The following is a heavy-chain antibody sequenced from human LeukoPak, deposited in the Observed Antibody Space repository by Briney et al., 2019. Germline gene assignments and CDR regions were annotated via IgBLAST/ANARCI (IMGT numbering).Heavy chain of an antibody. D-gene: IGHD6-19*01. Sequence: ASVKVSCKASGGTFSSYAISWVRQAPGQGLEWMGWISAYNGNTNYAQKLQGRVTMTTDTSTSTAYMELRSLRSDDTAVYYCARAIAVAGLYYGMDVWGQGTTVTVPS. CDR3: ARAIAVAGLYYGMDV. CDR2: ISAYNGNT. J-gene: IGHJ6*02. CDR1: GGTFSSYA. V-gene: IGHV1-18*01.